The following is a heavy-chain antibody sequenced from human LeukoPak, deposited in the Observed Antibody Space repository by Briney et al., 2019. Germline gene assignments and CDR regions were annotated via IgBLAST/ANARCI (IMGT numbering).Heavy chain of an antibody. Sequence: GGSLRLSCAASGFTFSSYAMHWVRQAPGKGLEWVAVISYDGSNKYYADSVKGRFTISRDNSKNTLYLQMNSLRAEDTALYYCAKDNYGDYGPSGYFDLWGRGTLVTVSS. V-gene: IGHV3-30*04. J-gene: IGHJ2*01. CDR2: ISYDGSNK. CDR3: AKDNYGDYGPSGYFDL. D-gene: IGHD4-17*01. CDR1: GFTFSSYA.